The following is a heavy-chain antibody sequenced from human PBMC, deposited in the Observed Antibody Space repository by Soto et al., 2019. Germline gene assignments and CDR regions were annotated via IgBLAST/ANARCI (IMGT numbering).Heavy chain of an antibody. J-gene: IGHJ3*02. D-gene: IGHD3-22*01. CDR2: IHHSGST. CDR1: GYSISSGYY. V-gene: IGHV4-38-2*01. CDR3: ARRYYDSSGPVSDAFDI. Sequence: SETLSLTCAVSGYSISSGYYWGWIRRPPGKGLEWIGSIHHSGSTYYNPSLKSRVTISVDTSKNQFSLKLGSVTAADTAVYYCARRYYDSSGPVSDAFDIWGQGTMVTVSS.